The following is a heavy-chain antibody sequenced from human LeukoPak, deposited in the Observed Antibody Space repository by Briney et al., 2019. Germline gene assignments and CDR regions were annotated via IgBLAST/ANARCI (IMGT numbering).Heavy chain of an antibody. D-gene: IGHD6-19*01. Sequence: GGSLRLSCAASGFTFSSYAMSWVRQAPGKGLEWVSAIRGSGGSTYYADSVKGRFTISRDNSKNTLYLQMNSLRAEDTAVYYCASDNSSGRYYFDYWGQGTLVTVSS. CDR3: ASDNSSGRYYFDY. J-gene: IGHJ4*02. V-gene: IGHV3-23*01. CDR2: IRGSGGST. CDR1: GFTFSSYA.